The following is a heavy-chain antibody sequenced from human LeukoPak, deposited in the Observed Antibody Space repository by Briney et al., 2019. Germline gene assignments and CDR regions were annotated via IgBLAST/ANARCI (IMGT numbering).Heavy chain of an antibody. CDR1: GFTFSSYS. Sequence: GGSLRLSCAASGFTFSSYSMNWVRQAPGKGLEWVSSISSSSSYLYYADSVKGRFTISRDNAKNSLYLQMNSLRAEDTAVYYCARDKTYYYYMDVWGKGTTVTVSS. V-gene: IGHV3-21*01. CDR3: ARDKTYYYYMDV. CDR2: ISSSSSYL. J-gene: IGHJ6*03.